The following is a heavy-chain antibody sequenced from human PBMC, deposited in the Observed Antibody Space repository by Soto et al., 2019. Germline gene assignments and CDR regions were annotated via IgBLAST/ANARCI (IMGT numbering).Heavy chain of an antibody. CDR2: IYHSGST. Sequence: QVQLQESGPGLVKPSGTLSLTCAVSGGPINSSNYWSWVRQPPGTGLEWIGEIYHSGSTTYNPSLKSRVTMSVDKSKNQFSLNLSSVTAADTAVYYCARDPGRYYGSGSLGLDCWGQGTPVTVSS. V-gene: IGHV4-4*02. D-gene: IGHD3-10*01. J-gene: IGHJ4*02. CDR3: ARDPGRYYGSGSLGLDC. CDR1: GGPINSSNY.